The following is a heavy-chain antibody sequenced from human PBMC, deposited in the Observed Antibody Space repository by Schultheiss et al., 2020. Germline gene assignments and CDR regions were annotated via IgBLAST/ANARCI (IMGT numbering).Heavy chain of an antibody. CDR1: GFSLSTSGMC. CDR3: ARSRLGYNWNHSFDY. Sequence: SGPTLVKPTQTLTLTCTFSGFSLSTSGMCVSWIRQPPGKALEWLALTYWDDDKRYRPSLKSRLTITKDTSENQVVLTMTNMDPVDTGTYYCARSRLGYNWNHSFDYWGQGTMVTVSS. V-gene: IGHV2-5*08. J-gene: IGHJ4*02. D-gene: IGHD1-20*01. CDR2: TYWDDDK.